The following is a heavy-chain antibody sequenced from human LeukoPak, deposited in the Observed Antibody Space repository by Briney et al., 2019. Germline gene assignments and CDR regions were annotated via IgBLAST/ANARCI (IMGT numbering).Heavy chain of an antibody. CDR3: ARREGL. V-gene: IGHV4-59*12. CDR2: IYYSGST. J-gene: IGHJ4*02. D-gene: IGHD1-26*01. Sequence: SETLSLTCTVSGGSISSYYWSWIRQPPGKGLEWIGYIYYSGSTNYNPSLKSRVTISVETPKNQFSLKLTSVTAADTAVYYCARREGLWGQGTLVTVSS. CDR1: GGSISSYY.